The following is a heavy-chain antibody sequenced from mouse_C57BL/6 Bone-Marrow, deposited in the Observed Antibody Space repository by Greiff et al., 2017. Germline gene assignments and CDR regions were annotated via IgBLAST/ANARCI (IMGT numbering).Heavy chain of an antibody. V-gene: IGHV1-42*01. CDR3: ARDLWDPIDY. CDR2: INPSTGGT. J-gene: IGHJ4*01. D-gene: IGHD1-1*02. Sequence: VQLQQSGPELVKPGASVKISCKASGYSFTGYYMHWVKQSPEKSLEWIGEINPSTGGTTYNQKFTAKATLTVDQSYSTAYMQLKSLTSDDSAVYYCARDLWDPIDYGGQGTSVTGSS. CDR1: GYSFTGYY.